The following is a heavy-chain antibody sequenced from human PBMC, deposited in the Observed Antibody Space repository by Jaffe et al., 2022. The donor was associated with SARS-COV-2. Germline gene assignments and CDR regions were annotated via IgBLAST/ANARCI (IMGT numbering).Heavy chain of an antibody. CDR1: GFTFSSYA. Sequence: QVQLVESGGGVVQPGRSLRLSCAASGFTFSSYAMHWVRQAPGKGLEWVAVISYDGSNKYYADSVKGRFTISRDNSKNTLYLQMNSLRAEDTAVYYCARGREEDILTGYPENDAFDIWGQGTMVTVSS. CDR2: ISYDGSNK. CDR3: ARGREEDILTGYPENDAFDI. D-gene: IGHD3-9*01. V-gene: IGHV3-30*04. J-gene: IGHJ3*02.